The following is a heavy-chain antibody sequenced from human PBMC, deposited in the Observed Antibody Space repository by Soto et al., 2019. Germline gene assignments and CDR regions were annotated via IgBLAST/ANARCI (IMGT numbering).Heavy chain of an antibody. J-gene: IGHJ4*02. V-gene: IGHV3-7*01. D-gene: IGHD6-6*01. CDR1: GFTFSSYW. Sequence: EVQLVESGGGLVQPGGSLRLSCAASGFTFSSYWMSWVRQAPGKGLEWVANIKQDGSEKYYVDSVKGRFTISRDNAKNSLYLQMNSLRAEDTAVYYCAMGYSSSSEDYWGQGTLVTVSS. CDR3: AMGYSSSSEDY. CDR2: IKQDGSEK.